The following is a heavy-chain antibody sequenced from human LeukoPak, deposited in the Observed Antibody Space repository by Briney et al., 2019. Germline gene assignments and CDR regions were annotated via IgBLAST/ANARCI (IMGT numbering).Heavy chain of an antibody. J-gene: IGHJ4*02. CDR3: AREVYSSGWHSSYYFDY. Sequence: GGSLRLSCAASGFTFSSYWMHWVRQAPVKGLVWVSRINSDGSSTSYADSVKGRFTISRDNAKNTLYLQMNSLRAEDTAVYYCAREVYSSGWHSSYYFDYWGQGTLVTVSS. CDR1: GFTFSSYW. CDR2: INSDGSST. D-gene: IGHD6-19*01. V-gene: IGHV3-74*01.